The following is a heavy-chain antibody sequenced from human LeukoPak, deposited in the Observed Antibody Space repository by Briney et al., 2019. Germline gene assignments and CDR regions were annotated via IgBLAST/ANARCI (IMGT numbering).Heavy chain of an antibody. CDR2: IKKDGNDQ. Sequence: GGSLRLSCVASGISISNFWMHWVRQAQGKALEGLAIIKKDGNDQKYVDSVKGRFTLSRDNAKNSVYLQMNRLRVEDTAVYFCARDRAVTQVWVEFDSWGQGTLVTVSS. V-gene: IGHV3-7*01. D-gene: IGHD3-16*01. CDR1: GISISNFW. CDR3: ARDRAVTQVWVEFDS. J-gene: IGHJ5*01.